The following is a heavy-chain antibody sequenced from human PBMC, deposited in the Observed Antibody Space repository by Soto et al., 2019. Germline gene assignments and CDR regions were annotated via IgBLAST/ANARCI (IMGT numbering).Heavy chain of an antibody. J-gene: IGHJ6*02. D-gene: IGHD2-2*01. Sequence: ASVKVSCKASGYTFIKYGIAWVRQAPGQGLEWMGWMNPNNGNTVYAQKFQGRVTMTRNSSISTAYMELRSLRSDDTAVYYCARQDIGLVPAAMISYYYYYGMDVCGQGSTVT. CDR1: GYTFIKYG. V-gene: IGHV1-8*01. CDR3: ARQDIGLVPAAMISYYYYYGMDV. CDR2: MNPNNGNT.